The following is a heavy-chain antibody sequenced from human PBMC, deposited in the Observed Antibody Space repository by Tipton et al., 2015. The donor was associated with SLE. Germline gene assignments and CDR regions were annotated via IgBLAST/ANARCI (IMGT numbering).Heavy chain of an antibody. CDR1: GGSITTSTYY. D-gene: IGHD3-3*01. CDR3: ATFVVEGDTIFGPGG. V-gene: IGHV4-39*07. J-gene: IGHJ4*02. Sequence: GLVKPSETLSLTCTVTGGSITTSTYYWVWIRQPPGKGLEWVGSIYYSGRTNYNPSLKSRVTISRDTSKNQFSLKLSSVTAADTAVYYCATFVVEGDTIFGPGGWGRGTLVTVSS. CDR2: IYYSGRT.